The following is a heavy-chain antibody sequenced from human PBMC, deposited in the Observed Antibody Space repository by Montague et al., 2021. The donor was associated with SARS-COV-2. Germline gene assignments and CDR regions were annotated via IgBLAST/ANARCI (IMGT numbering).Heavy chain of an antibody. Sequence: SETLSLTCTVSGGSIRTRSYTWVWIRQPQGKGLDWIVSIYYSGSTYYNPSLKSRVTISIDTSKNQFSLKLSSVTAADTAVYYFARAGTITMIVVVIDAFDIWGQGTMVTVSS. CDR1: GGSIRTRSYT. J-gene: IGHJ3*02. CDR2: IYYSGST. V-gene: IGHV4-39*07. CDR3: ARAGTITMIVVVIDAFDI. D-gene: IGHD3-22*01.